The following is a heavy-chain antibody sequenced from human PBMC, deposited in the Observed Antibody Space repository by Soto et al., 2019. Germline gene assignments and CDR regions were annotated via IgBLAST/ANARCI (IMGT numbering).Heavy chain of an antibody. CDR1: GGTFSSYA. V-gene: IGHV1-69*06. CDR3: ARAPSGIAAAGTWGYYYYGMDV. J-gene: IGHJ6*02. CDR2: IIPIFGTA. D-gene: IGHD6-13*01. Sequence: QVQLVQSGAEVKKPGSSVKVSCKASGGTFSSYAISWVRQAPGQGLEWMGGIIPIFGTANYAQKFQGRGTITADTSTNTAHLELSSLRSEDTAVYYSARAPSGIAAAGTWGYYYYGMDVWGQGTTVTVSS.